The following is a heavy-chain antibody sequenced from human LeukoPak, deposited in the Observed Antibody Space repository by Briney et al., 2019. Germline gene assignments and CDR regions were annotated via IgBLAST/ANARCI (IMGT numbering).Heavy chain of an antibody. Sequence: PGGSLRLSCAASGFTFSSYWMSWVRQAPGKGLEWVANIKQDGSEKYYVDSVKGRLTISRDNAKNSLYLQMNSLRAEDTAVYYCARDSQGDDYFLVSTYWGQGTLVTVSS. CDR3: ARDSQGDDYFLVSTY. D-gene: IGHD5-12*01. CDR2: IKQDGSEK. J-gene: IGHJ4*02. V-gene: IGHV3-7*01. CDR1: GFTFSSYW.